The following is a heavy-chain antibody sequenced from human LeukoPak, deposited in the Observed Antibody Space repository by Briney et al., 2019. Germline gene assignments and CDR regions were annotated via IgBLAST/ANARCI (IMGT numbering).Heavy chain of an antibody. V-gene: IGHV3-23*01. CDR1: GFTFSSYA. D-gene: IGHD2-21*02. J-gene: IGHJ4*02. Sequence: GGSLRLSCGASGFTFSSYAMSWFRQAPGKGLEWVSVISGSSDRTYYADSVKGRFTISRDNSKNTVYLQMNSLRAVDTAVYYCAKSRVSHCGTDCLECWGQGTLVTVSS. CDR3: AKSRVSHCGTDCLEC. CDR2: ISGSSDRT.